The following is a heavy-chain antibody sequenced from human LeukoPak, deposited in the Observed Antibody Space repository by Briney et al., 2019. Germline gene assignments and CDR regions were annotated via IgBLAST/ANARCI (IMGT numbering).Heavy chain of an antibody. D-gene: IGHD6-19*01. CDR1: GSTVSSNY. J-gene: IGHJ4*02. CDR2: IYSGGST. V-gene: IGHV3-53*01. Sequence: GSLRLSCSASGSTVSSNYMNWVRQAPAKGLEWVSVIYSGGSTYYADSVKGRFTISRDNSKNTLYLQMNSLRAEDTAVYYCARGFKYSSGWYYFDYWGQGTLVTVSS. CDR3: ARGFKYSSGWYYFDY.